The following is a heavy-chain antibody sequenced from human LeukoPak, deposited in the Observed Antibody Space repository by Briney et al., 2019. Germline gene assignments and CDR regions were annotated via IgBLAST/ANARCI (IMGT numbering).Heavy chain of an antibody. J-gene: IGHJ4*02. Sequence: PSETLSLTCTVSGGSISSYYWSWLRQPPGKGLEWIGEINHSGSTNYNPSLKSRVTISVDTSKNQFSLKLSSVTAADTAVYYCARMGDGYNYDFDYWGQGTLVTVSS. CDR3: ARMGDGYNYDFDY. CDR2: INHSGST. D-gene: IGHD5-24*01. CDR1: GGSISSYY. V-gene: IGHV4-34*01.